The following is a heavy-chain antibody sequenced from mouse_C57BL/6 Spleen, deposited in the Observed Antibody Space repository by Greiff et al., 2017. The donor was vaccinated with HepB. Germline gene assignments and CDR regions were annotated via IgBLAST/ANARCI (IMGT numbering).Heavy chain of an antibody. CDR3: ARERGDDPYYYAMDY. CDR2: ISSGGSYT. J-gene: IGHJ4*01. Sequence: EVKLVESGGDLVKPGGSLKLSCAASGFTFSSYGMSWVRQTPDKRLEWVATISSGGSYTYYPDSVKGRFTISRDHAKNTLYLQMSSLKSEDTAMYYCARERGDDPYYYAMDYWGQGTSVTVSS. V-gene: IGHV5-6*01. CDR1: GFTFSSYG.